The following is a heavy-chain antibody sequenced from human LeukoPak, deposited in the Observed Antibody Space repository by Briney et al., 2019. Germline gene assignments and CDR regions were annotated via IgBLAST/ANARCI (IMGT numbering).Heavy chain of an antibody. CDR1: GGSISSYY. CDR3: ARQEVNYYDSMYYFDY. Sequence: PSETLSLTCTVSGGSISSYYWSWIRQPPGKGLEWIGYIYYSGSTNYNPSLKSRVTISVDTSKNQFSLKLSSVTAADTAVYYCARQEVNYYDSMYYFDYWGQGTLVTVSS. V-gene: IGHV4-59*01. J-gene: IGHJ4*02. D-gene: IGHD3-22*01. CDR2: IYYSGST.